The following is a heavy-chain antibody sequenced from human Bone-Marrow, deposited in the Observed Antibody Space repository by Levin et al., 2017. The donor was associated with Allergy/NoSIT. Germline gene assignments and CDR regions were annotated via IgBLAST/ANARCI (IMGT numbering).Heavy chain of an antibody. CDR3: ARGRLRYSARGAFDI. J-gene: IGHJ3*02. CDR2: IWYDGSNK. CDR1: GFTFSSYG. V-gene: IGHV3-33*01. D-gene: IGHD3-9*01. Sequence: GGSLRLSCAASGFTFSSYGMHWVRQAPGKGLEWVAVIWYDGSNKYYADSVKGRFTISRDNSKNTLYLQMNSLRAEDTAVYYCARGRLRYSARGAFDIWGQGTMVTVSS.